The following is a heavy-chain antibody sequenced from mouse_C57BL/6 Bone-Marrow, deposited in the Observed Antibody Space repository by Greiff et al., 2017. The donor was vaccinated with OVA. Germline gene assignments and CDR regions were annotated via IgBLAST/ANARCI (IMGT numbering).Heavy chain of an antibody. CDR1: GYTFTNYW. D-gene: IGHD1-1*01. V-gene: IGHV1-63*01. CDR3: ARLTTVVPYAMDY. J-gene: IGHJ4*01. CDR2: IYPGGGST. Sequence: QVQLQQSGAELVRPGTSVKMSCKASGYTFTNYWIGWAKQRPGHGLEWIGDIYPGGGSTNYNEKFKGKATLTADKSSSTAYMQFSSLTSEDSAIYYCARLTTVVPYAMDYWGQGTSVTVSS.